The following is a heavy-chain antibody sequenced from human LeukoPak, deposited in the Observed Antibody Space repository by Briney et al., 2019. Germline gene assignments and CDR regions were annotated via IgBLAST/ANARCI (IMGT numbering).Heavy chain of an antibody. CDR1: GFTFSSYW. V-gene: IGHV3-74*01. D-gene: IGHD2-8*01. CDR2: INSDGSST. J-gene: IGHJ3*01. Sequence: PGGSLRLSCAASGFTFSSYWMHWVRQAPGKGLVWVSRINSDGSSTSYADSVKGRFTISRDNSRNTLYLQVNSLRVEDTAIYYCTKDVSNFIGASDAWGQGTMVTVSS. CDR3: TKDVSNFIGASDA.